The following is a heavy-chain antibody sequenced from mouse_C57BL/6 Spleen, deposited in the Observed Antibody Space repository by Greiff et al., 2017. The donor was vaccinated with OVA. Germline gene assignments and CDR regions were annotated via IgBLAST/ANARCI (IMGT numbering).Heavy chain of an antibody. CDR3: SRGQGYDEGDWFAY. CDR1: GYTFTSYW. V-gene: IGHV1-50*01. CDR2: IDPSDSYT. J-gene: IGHJ3*01. Sequence: QVQLQQPGAELVKPGASVKLSCKASGYTFTSYWMQWVKQRPGQGLEWIGEIDPSDSYTNYNQKFKGKATLTVDTSSSTAYMQLSSLTSEDSAVYDGSRGQGYDEGDWFAYWGQGTLVTVSA. D-gene: IGHD2-2*01.